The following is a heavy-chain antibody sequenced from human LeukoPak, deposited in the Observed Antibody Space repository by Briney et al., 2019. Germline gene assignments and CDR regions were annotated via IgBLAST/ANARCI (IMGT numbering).Heavy chain of an antibody. CDR3: ARGSPNLFDY. J-gene: IGHJ4*02. D-gene: IGHD1-14*01. CDR1: GFTFSSHS. V-gene: IGHV3-21*01. Sequence: PGGSLRLSCAASGFTFSSHSMNWVRQAPGKGLEWVSSISSSSTYIYYADSVKGRFTISRDNAKNSLYLQMNSLRDEDTAVYYCARGSPNLFDYWGQGTLVTVSS. CDR2: ISSSSTYI.